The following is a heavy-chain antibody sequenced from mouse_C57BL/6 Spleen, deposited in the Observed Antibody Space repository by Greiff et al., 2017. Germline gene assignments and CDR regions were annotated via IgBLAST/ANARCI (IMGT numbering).Heavy chain of an antibody. V-gene: IGHV1-52*01. CDR3: ARGGYSNYEGNYFDY. D-gene: IGHD2-5*01. CDR1: GYTFTSYW. CDR2: IDPSDSET. J-gene: IGHJ2*01. Sequence: QVQLQQPGAELVRPGSSVKLSCKASGYTFTSYWMHWVKQRPIQGLEWIGNIDPSDSETHYNQKFKDKATLTVDKSSSTAYMQLSSLTSEDSAVYYCARGGYSNYEGNYFDYWGQGTTLTVSS.